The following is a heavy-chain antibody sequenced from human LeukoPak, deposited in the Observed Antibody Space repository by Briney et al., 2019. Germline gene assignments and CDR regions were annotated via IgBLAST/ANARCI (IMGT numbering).Heavy chain of an antibody. J-gene: IGHJ4*02. CDR1: GFTFNTYT. CDR3: ARDPVTAMGYFDY. Sequence: GGSLRLSCAASGFTFNTYTMNWVRQAPGKGLEWVSYISGSSGIIDYADSVRGRFTISRDNSKNTLYLQMNSLRAEDTAVYYCARDPVTAMGYFDYWGQGTLVTVSS. V-gene: IGHV3-48*01. CDR2: ISGSSGII. D-gene: IGHD5-18*01.